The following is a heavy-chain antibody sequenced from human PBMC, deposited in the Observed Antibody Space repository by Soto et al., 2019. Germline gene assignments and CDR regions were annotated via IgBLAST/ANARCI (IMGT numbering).Heavy chain of an antibody. Sequence: QVQLVQSGAEVKKPGSSVKVSCKASGGTFSSYAISWVRQAPGQGLEWMGGIIPIFGTANYAQKFQGRVTITADESTSTAYLELSSLRSEDTAVYYCARRGDVYGFPREYYYYGMAVWGQGTTVTVSS. CDR1: GGTFSSYA. CDR3: ARRGDVYGFPREYYYYGMAV. V-gene: IGHV1-69*01. CDR2: IIPIFGTA. D-gene: IGHD3-10*01. J-gene: IGHJ6*02.